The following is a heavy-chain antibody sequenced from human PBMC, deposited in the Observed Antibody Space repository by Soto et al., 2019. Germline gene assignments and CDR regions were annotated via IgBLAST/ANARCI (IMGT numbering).Heavy chain of an antibody. J-gene: IGHJ4*02. CDR1: GYPFTAYY. CDR3: ARDQGFERGRLAD. V-gene: IGHV1-18*01. D-gene: IGHD1-26*01. CDR2: INPKNGST. Sequence: QAQLVQSGPEVKKPGASVTVSCKASGYPFTAYYVTWLRQAPGQGPEWMGWINPKNGSTASIQKVQGRVTLTVDTSRSTAFMHLPGLRPDDTAVYYCARDQGFERGRLADWGQGTLLSVSS.